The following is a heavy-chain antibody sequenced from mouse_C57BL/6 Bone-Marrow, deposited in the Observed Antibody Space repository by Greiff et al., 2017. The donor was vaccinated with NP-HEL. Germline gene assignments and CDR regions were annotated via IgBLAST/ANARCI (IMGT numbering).Heavy chain of an antibody. J-gene: IGHJ1*03. V-gene: IGHV1-72*01. CDR3: ARAPHSTVVAPYWYFDV. Sequence: VKLQQPGAELVKPGASVKLSCKASGYTFTSYWMHWVKQRPGRGLEWIGRIDPNSGGTKYNEKFKSKATLTVDKPSSTAYMQLSSLTSEDSAVYYCARAPHSTVVAPYWYFDVWGTGTTVTVSS. CDR1: GYTFTSYW. D-gene: IGHD1-1*01. CDR2: IDPNSGGT.